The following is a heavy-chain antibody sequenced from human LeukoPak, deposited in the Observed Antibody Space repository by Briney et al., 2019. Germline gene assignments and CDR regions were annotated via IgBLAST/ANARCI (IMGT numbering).Heavy chain of an antibody. Sequence: SETLPLTCAVYGGSFSGYYWSWIRQPPGKGLEWIGEINHSGSTNYNPSLKSRVTISVDTSKNQFSLKLSSVTAADTAVYYCARGVPDCSSTSCYRVGDYNYYYMDVWGKGTTVTVSS. V-gene: IGHV4-34*01. CDR2: INHSGST. J-gene: IGHJ6*03. CDR1: GGSFSGYY. CDR3: ARGVPDCSSTSCYRVGDYNYYYMDV. D-gene: IGHD2-2*02.